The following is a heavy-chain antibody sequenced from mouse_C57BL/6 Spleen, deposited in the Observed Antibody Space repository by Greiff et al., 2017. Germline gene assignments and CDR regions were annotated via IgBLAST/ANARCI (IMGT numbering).Heavy chain of an antibody. CDR1: GYTFTTYP. D-gene: IGHD2-4*01. V-gene: IGHV1-47*01. CDR3: ARRIDYDYDGYWYVDV. Sequence: VKLVESGAELVKPGASVKMSCKASGYTFTTYPIEWMKQNHGKSLEWIGNFHPYNDATKYNEKFKGKAPLTVEKSSSTVYLGLSRLPSDDSAVYYCARRIDYDYDGYWYVDVWGTGTTVTVSS. CDR2: FHPYNDAT. J-gene: IGHJ1*03.